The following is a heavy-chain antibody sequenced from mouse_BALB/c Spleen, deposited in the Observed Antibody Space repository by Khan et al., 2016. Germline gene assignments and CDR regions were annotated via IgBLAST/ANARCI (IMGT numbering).Heavy chain of an antibody. Sequence: QVQLQQSGAELVKPGASVKLSCKASGYTFTSYDINWVRQRPEQGLEWIGWIIPGDGSTTYNEKFKGKATLTTDKSSSTAYMQLSWLPSEDSAVYFCASGSSAMDYWGQGTSVTVSS. J-gene: IGHJ4*01. V-gene: IGHV1-85*01. D-gene: IGHD1-1*01. CDR2: IIPGDGST. CDR3: ASGSSAMDY. CDR1: GYTFTSYD.